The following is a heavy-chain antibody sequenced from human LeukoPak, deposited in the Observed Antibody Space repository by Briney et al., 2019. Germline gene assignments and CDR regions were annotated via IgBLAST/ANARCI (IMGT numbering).Heavy chain of an antibody. Sequence: PGGSLRLSCAASGFTFSSFAMTWVRQAPGKGLEWVSNIDEGGGSTYYADSVKGRLTISRDNSKNTLYLQMNSLRAEDTAVYYCAKGRNGFDYWGQGSPVTVSS. V-gene: IGHV3-23*01. CDR1: GFTFSSFA. CDR3: AKGRNGFDY. J-gene: IGHJ4*02. CDR2: IDEGGGST.